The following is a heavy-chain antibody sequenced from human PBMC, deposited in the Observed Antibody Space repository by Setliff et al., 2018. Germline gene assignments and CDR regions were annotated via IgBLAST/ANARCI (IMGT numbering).Heavy chain of an antibody. V-gene: IGHV3-30-3*01. CDR3: ARDRGSGTQLPFDH. D-gene: IGHD1-26*01. CDR2: ISYHGNNK. J-gene: IGHJ4*02. CDR1: GFTFASHA. Sequence: GGSLRLSCEASGFTFASHALHWVRQAPGKGLDWVAVISYHGNNKDYADSVRGRFTISRDNNKNTLYLQMNTLRAEDTAVYYCARDRGSGTQLPFDHWGQGTLVTVSS.